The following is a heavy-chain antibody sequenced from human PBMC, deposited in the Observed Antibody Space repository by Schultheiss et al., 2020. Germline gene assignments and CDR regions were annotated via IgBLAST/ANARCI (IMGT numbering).Heavy chain of an antibody. D-gene: IGHD4-17*01. V-gene: IGHV4-61*05. CDR2: IYYSGST. J-gene: IGHJ6*02. CDR1: GGSISSSSYY. CDR3: ARGSMTTGRSYYYYGMDV. Sequence: SETLSLTCTVSGGSISSSSYYWGWIRQPPGKGLEWIGYIYYSGSTNYNPSLKSRVTISVDTSKNQFSLKLSSVTAADTAVYYCARGSMTTGRSYYYYGMDVWGQGTTVTVSS.